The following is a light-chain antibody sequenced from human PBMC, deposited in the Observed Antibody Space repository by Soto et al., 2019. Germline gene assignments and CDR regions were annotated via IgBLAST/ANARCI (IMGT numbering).Light chain of an antibody. Sequence: EIVMTQSPATLSVSPGERATLSCRASQSVSSHLAWHQQKPGQPPRLLIYDASTRATGIPARFSGSGSDTEFTLTISSLQSEDYALYFCQQYIRWPLTFGGGTKVEIK. CDR2: DAS. CDR3: QQYIRWPLT. CDR1: QSVSSH. J-gene: IGKJ4*01. V-gene: IGKV3-15*01.